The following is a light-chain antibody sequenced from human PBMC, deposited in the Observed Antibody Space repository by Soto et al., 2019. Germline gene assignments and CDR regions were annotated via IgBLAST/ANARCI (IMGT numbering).Light chain of an antibody. J-gene: IGLJ1*01. V-gene: IGLV2-8*01. Sequence: QSALTQPPSASGSPGQSVTISCTGASSDIGGYNYVSWFQQHPGKAPKLLIYEVTNRPSGVPDRFSGSKSDNTASLTVSGLQDEDEADYYCSSYAGGNTFVFGTGTKLTVL. CDR2: EVT. CDR1: SSDIGGYNY. CDR3: SSYAGGNTFV.